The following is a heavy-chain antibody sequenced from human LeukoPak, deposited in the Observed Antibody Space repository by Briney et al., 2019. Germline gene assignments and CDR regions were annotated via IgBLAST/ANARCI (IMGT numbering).Heavy chain of an antibody. CDR1: GFIFSSYA. CDR2: ISGSGGST. Sequence: PGGSLRLSCAASGFIFSSYAMSWVRQAPGKGLEWVSAISGSGGSTYYADSVKGRFTISRDNSKNTLYLQMNSLRAEDTAVYYCAKRGDYELYYYYGMDVWGQGTTVTVSS. CDR3: AKRGDYELYYYYGMDV. V-gene: IGHV3-23*01. J-gene: IGHJ6*02. D-gene: IGHD4-17*01.